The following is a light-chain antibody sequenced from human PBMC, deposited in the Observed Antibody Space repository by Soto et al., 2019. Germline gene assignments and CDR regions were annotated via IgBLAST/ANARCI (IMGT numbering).Light chain of an antibody. Sequence: QSALTQPASVSGSPGQSITISCTGTSSDVGGYNYVSWYQQHPGKAPKLMISDVSTRPSGVSNRFSGSKSGSTASLTISGLQAEDEADYYCTSYASSAFVVFGGGTKLTVL. CDR1: SSDVGGYNY. V-gene: IGLV2-14*01. CDR2: DVS. J-gene: IGLJ2*01. CDR3: TSYASSAFVV.